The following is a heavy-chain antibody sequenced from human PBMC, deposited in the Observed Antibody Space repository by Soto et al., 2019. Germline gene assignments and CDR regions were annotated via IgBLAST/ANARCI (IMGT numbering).Heavy chain of an antibody. Sequence: QLQLQESGSGLVKPSRTLSLTCIVSGGSISSGDYSWNWIRQPPGKGLQWIGYISPSGTTYYNPSLKSRVTISLDRSKNHLSLTLSSVTAADTALYYCARSTSLVRQYFDSWGQGTLVTVSS. J-gene: IGHJ4*02. CDR2: ISPSGTT. D-gene: IGHD2-8*02. V-gene: IGHV4-30-2*01. CDR1: GGSISSGDYS. CDR3: ARSTSLVRQYFDS.